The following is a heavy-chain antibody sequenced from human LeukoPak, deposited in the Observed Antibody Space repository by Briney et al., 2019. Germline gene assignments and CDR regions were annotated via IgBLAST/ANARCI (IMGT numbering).Heavy chain of an antibody. CDR1: GYTLTELS. J-gene: IGHJ5*02. CDR2: FDPEDGET. CDR3: ARLSYDILTGYTRAINWFDP. V-gene: IGHV1-24*01. Sequence: ASVKVSCKVSGYTLTELSMHWVRQAPGKGLEWMGGFDPEDGETIYAQKFQGRVTMTEDTSTDTAYMELSSLRSEDTAVYYCARLSYDILTGYTRAINWFDPWGQGTLVTVSS. D-gene: IGHD3-9*01.